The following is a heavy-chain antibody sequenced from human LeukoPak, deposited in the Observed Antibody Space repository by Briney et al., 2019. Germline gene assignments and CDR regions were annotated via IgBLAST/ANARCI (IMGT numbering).Heavy chain of an antibody. J-gene: IGHJ4*02. CDR1: GGSISSSGYF. Sequence: SETLSLTCTVSGGSISSSGYFWGWIRQPPGKGLEWIGTIYYSGTTCYNPSLKSRVTMSVDTSKNQFSLKLSSVPAADTAVYYCARLLRQQLVDFWGQGTLVTVSS. CDR2: IYYSGTT. CDR3: ARLLRQQLVDF. D-gene: IGHD6-13*01. V-gene: IGHV4-39*01.